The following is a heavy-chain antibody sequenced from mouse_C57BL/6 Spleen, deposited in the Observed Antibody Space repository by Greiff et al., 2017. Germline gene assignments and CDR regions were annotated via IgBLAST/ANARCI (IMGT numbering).Heavy chain of an antibody. V-gene: IGHV1-54*01. J-gene: IGHJ3*01. D-gene: IGHD3-3*01. CDR3: ARAGTSAVAY. CDR2: INPGSGGT. Sequence: QVQLQQSGAELVRPGTSVKVSCKASGYAFTNYLIEWVKQRPGQGLEWIGVINPGSGGTNYNEKFKGKATLTADKSSSTAYMQLSSLTSEDSAVYFCARAGTSAVAYWGQGTLVTVSA. CDR1: GYAFTNYL.